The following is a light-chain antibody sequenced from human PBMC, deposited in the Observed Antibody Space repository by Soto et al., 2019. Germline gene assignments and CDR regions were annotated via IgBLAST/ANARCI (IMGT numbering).Light chain of an antibody. CDR3: SSSAAGYKYV. Sequence: QSALTQPPSASGSPGQSVTISCTGSSSDVGGYEYVSWYQQYPGKAPKLMIYEVNKRPSGVPDRFSGSKFGNTASLTVSGLQAEDEAEYYCSSSAAGYKYVFGAGTKVT. V-gene: IGLV2-8*01. CDR2: EVN. J-gene: IGLJ1*01. CDR1: SSDVGGYEY.